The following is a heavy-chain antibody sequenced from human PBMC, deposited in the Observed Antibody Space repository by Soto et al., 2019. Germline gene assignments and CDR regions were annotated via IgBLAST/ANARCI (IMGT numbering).Heavy chain of an antibody. Sequence: QMQLQESGPGLVKPSETLSLTCTVSGGSIRGYYWSWIRQSAGMGLEWIGRMHTSGSTNYNPSLKSRVTISVDMSKNQISLKLTSVTAADMALYYCVRASMPKAHFDSWGQGTLVTVSS. CDR1: GGSIRGYY. D-gene: IGHD2-2*01. CDR2: MHTSGST. CDR3: VRASMPKAHFDS. J-gene: IGHJ4*02. V-gene: IGHV4-4*07.